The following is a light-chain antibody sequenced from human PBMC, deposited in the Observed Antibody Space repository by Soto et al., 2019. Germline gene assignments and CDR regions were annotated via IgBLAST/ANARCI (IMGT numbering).Light chain of an antibody. V-gene: IGKV1-8*01. Sequence: AIRMTQSPSSLSASTGDRVTITCRASQGIASYLAWYQQKPGKAPKLLIYAASTLQSGVPSRFSGSGFGIDFTLTIIWLQSEDSATYYCQQYYNSPLTVGGGTKVEIK. J-gene: IGKJ4*01. CDR3: QQYYNSPLT. CDR2: AAS. CDR1: QGIASY.